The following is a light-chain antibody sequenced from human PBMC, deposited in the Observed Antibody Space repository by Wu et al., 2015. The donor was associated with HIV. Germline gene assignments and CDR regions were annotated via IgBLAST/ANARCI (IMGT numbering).Light chain of an antibody. CDR1: QSVSSSH. CDR3: QQYGSSPIT. Sequence: EIVMTQSPATRSVSPGERATLSCRASQSVSSSHLAWYQQKPGQAPRLLIYGASSRATGIPDRFSGSGSGTDFTLTISRLEPEDFAVYYCQQYGSSPITFGPGTKVDIQ. J-gene: IGKJ3*01. V-gene: IGKV3-20*01. CDR2: GAS.